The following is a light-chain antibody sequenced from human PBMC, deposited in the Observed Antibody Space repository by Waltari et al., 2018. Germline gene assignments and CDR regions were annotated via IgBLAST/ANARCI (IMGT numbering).Light chain of an antibody. CDR2: DVT. V-gene: IGLV2-14*01. CDR3: SSFTSSSTLRV. Sequence: QSALTQPASVSGSPGQSITISCTGTSSDVGGYNYVPWYQQHPGKAPKLMTYDVTKRPSGVSTRFSGSKSGNTASLTISGLQAEDEADYYCSSFTSSSTLRVFGGGTKLTVL. J-gene: IGLJ3*02. CDR1: SSDVGGYNY.